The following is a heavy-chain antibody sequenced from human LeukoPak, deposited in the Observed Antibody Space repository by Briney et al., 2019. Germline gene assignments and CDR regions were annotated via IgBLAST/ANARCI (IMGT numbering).Heavy chain of an antibody. CDR3: AKDNYDYGDYDGGDY. J-gene: IGHJ4*02. CDR1: GYTFSSYS. Sequence: PGGSLRLSCAASGYTFSSYSINWLRQAPRKWLEWVSSISVRSNYIYYADSVRGRFRISRDDARDSLYLQMNSLRAEDTAVYYCAKDNYDYGDYDGGDYWGQGTLVTVSS. CDR2: ISVRSNYI. D-gene: IGHD4-17*01. V-gene: IGHV3-21*01.